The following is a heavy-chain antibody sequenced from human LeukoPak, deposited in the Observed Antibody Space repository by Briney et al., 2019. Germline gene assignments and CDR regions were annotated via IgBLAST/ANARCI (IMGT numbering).Heavy chain of an antibody. J-gene: IGHJ3*02. CDR2: ISSSGSTI. CDR3: ARPPLYDAFDI. CDR1: GFTFSDYY. V-gene: IGHV3-11*01. Sequence: GGSLRLSCAASGFTFSDYYMSWIRQAPGKGLGWVSYISSSGSTIYYADSVKGRFTISRDNAKNSLYLQMNSLRAEDTAVYYCARPPLYDAFDIWGQGTMVTVSS.